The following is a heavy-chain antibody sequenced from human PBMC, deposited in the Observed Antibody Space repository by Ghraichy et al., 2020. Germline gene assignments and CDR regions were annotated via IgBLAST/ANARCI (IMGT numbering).Heavy chain of an antibody. CDR1: GFTFSSYA. CDR3: ARGPPEYCSGGSCSHYYYYYGMDV. CDR2: ISYDGSNK. D-gene: IGHD2-15*01. V-gene: IGHV3-30-3*01. Sequence: GESLNISCAASGFTFSSYAMHWVRQAPGKGLEWVAVISYDGSNKYYADSVKGRFTISRENYKNTLYLQMNSLRAEDTAVYYCARGPPEYCSGGSCSHYYYYYGMDVWGQGTTVTVSS. J-gene: IGHJ6*02.